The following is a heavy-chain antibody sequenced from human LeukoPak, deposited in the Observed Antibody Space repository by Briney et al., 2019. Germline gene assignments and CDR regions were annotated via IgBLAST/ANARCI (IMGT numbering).Heavy chain of an antibody. Sequence: ASPKLSCKASGYTFTSYYMHSGRQAPGQGVEWMGKINPSGGSTSYEQKFQGRVTMTRDTSTSTVYMELSSLRSEDTAVYYCASWYCSSTSCFDYWGQGTLVTVSS. J-gene: IGHJ4*02. V-gene: IGHV1-46*03. CDR3: ASWYCSSTSCFDY. CDR1: GYTFTSYY. D-gene: IGHD2-2*01. CDR2: INPSGGST.